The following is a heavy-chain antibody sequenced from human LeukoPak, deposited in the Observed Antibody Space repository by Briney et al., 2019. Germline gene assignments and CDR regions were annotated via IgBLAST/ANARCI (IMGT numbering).Heavy chain of an antibody. CDR2: IIPIFGTA. D-gene: IGHD3-3*01. Sequence: GASVKVSCKAPGGTFSSYAISWVRQAPGQGLEWMGGIIPIFGTANYAQKFQGRVTITADESTSTAYMELSSLRSEDTAVYYCATQPRRVRFLEWLHGYGMDVWGQGTTVTVSS. J-gene: IGHJ6*02. CDR3: ATQPRRVRFLEWLHGYGMDV. V-gene: IGHV1-69*13. CDR1: GGTFSSYA.